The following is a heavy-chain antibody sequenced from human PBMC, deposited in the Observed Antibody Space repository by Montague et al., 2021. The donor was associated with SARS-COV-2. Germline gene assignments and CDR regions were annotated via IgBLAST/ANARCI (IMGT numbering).Heavy chain of an antibody. Sequence: SETLSLTCAAYGGSFSDYKWTWIRQSPGKVLEWLGQISHSGSANYNPSLKSRVTISVDTAKNQFSLKLTSVNAADTAVYYCTRGAPGYWGQGTLVTVSS. CDR2: ISHSGSA. CDR1: GGSFSDYK. V-gene: IGHV4-34*01. CDR3: TRGAPGY. J-gene: IGHJ4*02.